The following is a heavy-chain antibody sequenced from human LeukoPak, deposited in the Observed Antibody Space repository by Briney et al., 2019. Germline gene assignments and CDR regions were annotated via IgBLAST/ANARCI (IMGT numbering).Heavy chain of an antibody. Sequence: ASVKVSCKASGYTFTSYYMHWVRQAPGQGLEWMGIINPSAGITSYAQKFQGRVSMTRDTSTSTVYMELSSLRSEDTAVYYCARDLSGGKLRYFDWLPPDHWGQGTLVTVSS. CDR3: ARDLSGGKLRYFDWLPPDH. V-gene: IGHV1-46*01. D-gene: IGHD3-9*01. J-gene: IGHJ4*02. CDR1: GYTFTSYY. CDR2: INPSAGIT.